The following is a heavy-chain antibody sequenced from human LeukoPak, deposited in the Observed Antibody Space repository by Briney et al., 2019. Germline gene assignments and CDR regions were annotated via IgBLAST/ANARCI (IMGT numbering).Heavy chain of an antibody. Sequence: PSETLSLTCTVSGGSISSSNSYWGWIRQPPGKGLEWIGSIYYSGNTYYNASLKSQVPISIDTSKNQFSLRLTSVTAADTAVYYCARQTGSGLFILPGGQGTLVTVSS. J-gene: IGHJ4*02. CDR1: GGSISSSNSY. CDR2: IYYSGNT. CDR3: ARQTGSGLFILP. V-gene: IGHV4-39*01. D-gene: IGHD3/OR15-3a*01.